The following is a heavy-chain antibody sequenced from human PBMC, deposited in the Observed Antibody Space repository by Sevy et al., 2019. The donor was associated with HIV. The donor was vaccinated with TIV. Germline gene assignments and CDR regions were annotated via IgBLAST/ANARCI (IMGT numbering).Heavy chain of an antibody. CDR1: GFTFSSYA. D-gene: IGHD2-15*01. V-gene: IGHV3-30-3*01. Sequence: GESLKISCVASGFTFSSYAMHWVRQAPGKGLEWVAVISYDGSNKYYADSVKGRFTISRDNSKNTLYLQMNSLRAEDTAVYYCAREQFKDIVVVVAAYIGAFDIWGQGTMVTVSS. CDR2: ISYDGSNK. CDR3: AREQFKDIVVVVAAYIGAFDI. J-gene: IGHJ3*02.